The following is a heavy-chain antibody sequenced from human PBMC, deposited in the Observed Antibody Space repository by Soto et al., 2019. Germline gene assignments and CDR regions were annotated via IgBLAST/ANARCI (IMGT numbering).Heavy chain of an antibody. CDR1: GGSISSYY. V-gene: IGHV4-59*01. CDR3: ARVSLPGGWFDP. J-gene: IGHJ5*02. Sequence: SLTCTVSGGSISSYYWSWIRQPPGKGLEWIGYIYYSGSTNYNPSLKSRVTISVDTSKNQFSLKLSSVTAADTAVYYCARVSLPGGWFDPWGQGALVTVSS. CDR2: IYYSGST.